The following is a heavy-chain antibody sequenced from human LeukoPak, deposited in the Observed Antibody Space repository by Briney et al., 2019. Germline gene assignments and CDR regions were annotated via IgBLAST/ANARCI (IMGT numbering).Heavy chain of an antibody. CDR2: IIPILGTA. V-gene: IGHV1-69*13. CDR1: GGTFSSYT. Sequence: SVKVSCKASGGTFSSYTISWVRQAPGQGLEWMGGIIPILGTANYAQKFQGRVTITADESTSTAYMELTSLRSEDTAVYYCARGLTGDRAFDIWGQGTMVTVSS. J-gene: IGHJ3*02. CDR3: ARGLTGDRAFDI. D-gene: IGHD7-27*01.